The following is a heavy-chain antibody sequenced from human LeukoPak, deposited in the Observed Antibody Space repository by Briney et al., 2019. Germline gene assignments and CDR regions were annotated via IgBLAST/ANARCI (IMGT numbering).Heavy chain of an antibody. J-gene: IGHJ4*02. V-gene: IGHV3-11*01. D-gene: IGHD6-13*01. CDR2: ISSSGSTI. Sequence: PGGSLRLSCEASGFTFSDYYMSWIRQAPGKGLEWVSYISSSGSTIYYADSVKGRFTISRDNAKNSLYLQMNSLRAEDTAVYYCARGRSWYSPALYYFDYWGQGTLVTVSS. CDR1: GFTFSDYY. CDR3: ARGRSWYSPALYYFDY.